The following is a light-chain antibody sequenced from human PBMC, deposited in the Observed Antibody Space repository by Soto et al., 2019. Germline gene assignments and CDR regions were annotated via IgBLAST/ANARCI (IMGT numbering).Light chain of an antibody. V-gene: IGKV3-20*01. CDR2: GPS. J-gene: IGKJ3*01. Sequence: EVVLTQSPGTLSLSPGESATLSCRASQSVRGNYFAWYQQRPGQAPRLLVYGPSVRAAGIPDRFRGSGSRTDFNLTINRVEPEDFAVYYCHQFGMSPCTFGPGTTLDIK. CDR3: HQFGMSPCT. CDR1: QSVRGNY.